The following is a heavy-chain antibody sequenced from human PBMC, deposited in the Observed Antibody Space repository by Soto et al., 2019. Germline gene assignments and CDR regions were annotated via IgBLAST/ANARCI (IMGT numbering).Heavy chain of an antibody. Sequence: SVKVSCKTSGYTFTSYGISWVRQAPGQGLEWMGGIIPIFGTANYAQKFQGRVTITADESTSTAYMELSSLRSEDTAVYYCARAEYYYGSGSQSVYYYGMDVWGQGIQVTVSS. J-gene: IGHJ6*02. CDR3: ARAEYYYGSGSQSVYYYGMDV. CDR2: IIPIFGTA. V-gene: IGHV1-69*13. CDR1: GYTFTSYG. D-gene: IGHD3-10*01.